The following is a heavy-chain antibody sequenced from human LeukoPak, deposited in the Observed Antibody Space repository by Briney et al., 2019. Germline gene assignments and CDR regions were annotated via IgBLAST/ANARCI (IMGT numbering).Heavy chain of an antibody. V-gene: IGHV4-59*01. CDR2: SSYSGSS. D-gene: IGHD3-10*01. CDR3: ARLPYFYGSGSYTYFDC. CDR1: GGSIGTNY. Sequence: PSETLSLTCSVSGGSIGTNYWSWIRQVPGKGLEWIGYSSYSGSSNYNPPLKSRVTISVDTSKTQFSLYLNSVTAADTAVYYCARLPYFYGSGSYTYFDCWGQGTLVTVSS. J-gene: IGHJ4*02.